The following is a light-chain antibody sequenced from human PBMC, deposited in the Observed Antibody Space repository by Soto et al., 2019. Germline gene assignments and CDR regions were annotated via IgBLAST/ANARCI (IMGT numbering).Light chain of an antibody. J-gene: IGKJ4*01. CDR2: GAS. Sequence: EIVMTQSPATLSVSPGERATLSCRASQSVSSNLAWYQQKPGQAPRLLIYGASTRATGIPARFSGSGSGTEFTLTISSLQSEDFAVHYCQRYNNWPLNFGGGTKV. V-gene: IGKV3-15*01. CDR3: QRYNNWPLN. CDR1: QSVSSN.